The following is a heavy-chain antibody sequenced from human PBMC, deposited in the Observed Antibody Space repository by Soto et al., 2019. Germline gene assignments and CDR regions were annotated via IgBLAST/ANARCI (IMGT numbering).Heavy chain of an antibody. J-gene: IGHJ4*02. CDR1: GGTFSSYA. CDR2: IIPIFGTA. V-gene: IGHV1-69*13. Sequence: SVKVSCKASGGTFSSYAISWVRQAPGQGLEWMGGIIPIFGTANYAQKFQGRVTITADESTSTAYMELSSLRSEDTAVYYCARAMVRLYYDSSGYLGYFDYWGQGTLVTVSS. D-gene: IGHD3-22*01. CDR3: ARAMVRLYYDSSGYLGYFDY.